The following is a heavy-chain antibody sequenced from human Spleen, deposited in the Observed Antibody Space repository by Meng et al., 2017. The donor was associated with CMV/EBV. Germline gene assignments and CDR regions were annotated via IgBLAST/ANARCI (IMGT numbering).Heavy chain of an antibody. CDR1: GFTFSSYA. CDR3: ARDENFWSGYSYYYYYYGMDV. Sequence: GGSLRLACAASGFTFSSYAMHWVRQAPGKGLEWVAVISYDGSNKYYADSVKGRFTISRDNSKNTLYLQMNSLRAEDTAVYYCARDENFWSGYSYYYYYYGMDVWGQGTTVTVSS. D-gene: IGHD3-3*01. J-gene: IGHJ6*02. V-gene: IGHV3-30*04. CDR2: ISYDGSNK.